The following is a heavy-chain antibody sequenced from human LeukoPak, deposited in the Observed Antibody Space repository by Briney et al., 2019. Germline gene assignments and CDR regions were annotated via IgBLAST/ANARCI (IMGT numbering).Heavy chain of an antibody. CDR1: GGSISSYY. Sequence: SETLSLTCAVYGGSISSYYWSWIRQPAGKGLEWIGRIYTSGSTNYNPSLKSRVTMSVDTSKNQFSLKLSSVTAADTAVYYCARGITMVRGSQAWFDPWGQGTLVTVSS. CDR2: IYTSGST. V-gene: IGHV4-59*10. J-gene: IGHJ5*02. D-gene: IGHD3-10*01. CDR3: ARGITMVRGSQAWFDP.